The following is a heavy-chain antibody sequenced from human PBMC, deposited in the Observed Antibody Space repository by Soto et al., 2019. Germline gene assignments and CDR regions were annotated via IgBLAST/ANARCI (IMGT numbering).Heavy chain of an antibody. CDR2: MKFDGSAE. J-gene: IGHJ4*02. Sequence: GGSLRLSCAGSGFTFSSHWMNWVRQAPGKGLEWVANMKFDGSAENYEDSVKGRFTISRDNARNSLYLQMDSLRVEDTAVYYCARAGPRAGYYDFWSGSLDFDYWGQGTLVTVSS. D-gene: IGHD3-3*01. CDR1: GFTFSSHW. CDR3: ARAGPRAGYYDFWSGSLDFDY. V-gene: IGHV3-7*01.